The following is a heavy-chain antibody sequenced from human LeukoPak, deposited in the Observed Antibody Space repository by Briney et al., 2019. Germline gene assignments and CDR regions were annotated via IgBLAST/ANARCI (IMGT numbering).Heavy chain of an antibody. CDR3: ARGRDFDWLSAFDY. Sequence: RASVTVSCTASGGTFSSYAISWVRQAPGQGLEWMGGIIPIFGTANYAQKFQGRVTITADESTSTAYMELSSLRSEDTAVYYCARGRDFDWLSAFDYWGQGTLVTVSS. CDR1: GGTFSSYA. V-gene: IGHV1-69*13. J-gene: IGHJ4*02. D-gene: IGHD3-9*01. CDR2: IIPIFGTA.